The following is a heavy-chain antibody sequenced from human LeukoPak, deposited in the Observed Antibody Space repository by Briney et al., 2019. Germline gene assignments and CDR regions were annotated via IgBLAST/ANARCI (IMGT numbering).Heavy chain of an antibody. V-gene: IGHV4-4*07. Sequence: PSETLSLTCTVSGVSISSYYWSWIRQPAGKGLEWIGRIYTSGSTNYNPSLKSRVTMSVDTSKNQFSLKLSSVTAADTAVYYCARERGGSYSYPHPHFDYWGQGTLVTVSS. J-gene: IGHJ4*02. CDR1: GVSISSYY. CDR2: IYTSGST. CDR3: ARERGGSYSYPHPHFDY. D-gene: IGHD1-26*01.